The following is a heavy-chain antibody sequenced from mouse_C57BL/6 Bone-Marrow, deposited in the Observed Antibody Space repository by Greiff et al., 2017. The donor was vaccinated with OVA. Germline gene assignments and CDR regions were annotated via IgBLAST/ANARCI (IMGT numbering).Heavy chain of an antibody. Sequence: EVQLQQSGAELVRPGASVKLSCTASGFNIKDDYMHWVKQRPEQGLEWIGWIDPENGDTEYASKFQGKATITADTSSNTAYLQLSILTSEDTAVSYYTITTARSYALCYSGQGTSVTVTS. J-gene: IGHJ4*01. V-gene: IGHV14-4*01. D-gene: IGHD1-2*01. CDR2: IDPENGDT. CDR1: GFNIKDDY. CDR3: TITTARSYALCY.